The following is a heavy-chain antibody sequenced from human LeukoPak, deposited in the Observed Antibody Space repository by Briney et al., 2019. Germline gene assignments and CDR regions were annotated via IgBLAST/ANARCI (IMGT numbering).Heavy chain of an antibody. CDR2: ISGSGGST. CDR1: GFTFSSYA. V-gene: IGHV3-23*01. Sequence: GGSLRLSCAASGFTFSSYAMSWVRQAPGKGLEWVSAISGSGGSTYYADSVKGRFTISRDNSKNTLYLQMNSLRAKDTAVYYCAKDRVWYGSGSYFDYWGQGTLVTVSS. D-gene: IGHD3-10*01. CDR3: AKDRVWYGSGSYFDY. J-gene: IGHJ4*02.